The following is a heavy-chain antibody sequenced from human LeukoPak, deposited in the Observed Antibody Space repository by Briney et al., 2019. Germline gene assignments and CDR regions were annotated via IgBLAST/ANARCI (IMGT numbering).Heavy chain of an antibody. V-gene: IGHV4-59*01. CDR3: ARDRSWAAAGGYYFDY. J-gene: IGHJ4*02. CDR2: IYYSGST. D-gene: IGHD6-13*01. CDR1: GGSISNYY. Sequence: SETLSLTCTVSGGSISNYYWSWIRQPPGKGLEWIGYIYYSGSTKYNPSLKSRATISVDTSKNQFSLKLSSVTAADTAVYYCARDRSWAAAGGYYFDYWGQGTLVTVSS.